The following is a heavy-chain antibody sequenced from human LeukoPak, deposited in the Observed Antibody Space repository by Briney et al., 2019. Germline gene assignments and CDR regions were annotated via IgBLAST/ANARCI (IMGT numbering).Heavy chain of an antibody. CDR3: ASHYCSSTSCLQEPFDY. J-gene: IGHJ4*02. Sequence: ASVKVSCKASGGTFSSYAISWVRQAPGQGLEWMGGIIPNSGGTNYAQKFQGRVTMTRDTSISTAYMELSRLRSDDTAVYYCASHYCSSTSCLQEPFDYWGQGTLVTVSS. CDR2: IIPNSGGT. V-gene: IGHV1-2*02. CDR1: GGTFSSYA. D-gene: IGHD2-2*01.